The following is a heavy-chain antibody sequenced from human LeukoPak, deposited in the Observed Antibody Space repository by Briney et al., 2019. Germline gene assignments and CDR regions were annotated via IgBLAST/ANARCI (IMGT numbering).Heavy chain of an antibody. D-gene: IGHD1-26*01. J-gene: IGHJ3*02. CDR3: AAHSGSPNEAFDI. V-gene: IGHV4-61*02. Sequence: SETLSLTYTVSGGSISYGSYCWRWIRQPAGKGLEWIGRIYTSGSTNYNPSLKSRVTISVDTSKNQFSLKLSSVTAADTAVYYCAAHSGSPNEAFDIWGQGTMVTVSS. CDR1: GGSISYGSYC. CDR2: IYTSGST.